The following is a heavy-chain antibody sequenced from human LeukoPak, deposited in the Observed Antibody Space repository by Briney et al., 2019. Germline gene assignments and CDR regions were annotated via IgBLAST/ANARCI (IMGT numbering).Heavy chain of an antibody. D-gene: IGHD2-2*01. CDR3: ARDPMRYCSSTSCPRRNWFDP. V-gene: IGHV4-59*12. Sequence: SETLSLTCTVSGGSISSYYWSWIRQPPGKGLEWIGYIYYSGSTNYNPSLKSRVTISVDTSKNQFSLKLSSVTAADTAVYYCARDPMRYCSSTSCPRRNWFDPWGQGTLVTVSS. CDR2: IYYSGST. J-gene: IGHJ5*02. CDR1: GGSISSYY.